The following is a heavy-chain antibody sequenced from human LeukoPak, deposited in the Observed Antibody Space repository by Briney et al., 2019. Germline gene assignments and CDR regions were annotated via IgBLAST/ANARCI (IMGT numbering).Heavy chain of an antibody. V-gene: IGHV3-49*04. CDR1: GFTFGDYA. D-gene: IGHD3-3*01. J-gene: IGHJ3*02. CDR2: IRSKAYGGTT. Sequence: GRSLRLSCTASGFTFGDYAMSWVRQAPGKGLGWVGFIRSKAYGGTTEYAASVKGRFTISRDDSKSIAYLQMNSLKTEDTAVYYCTSSFYDFWSGYYLSAFDIWGQGTMVTVSS. CDR3: TSSFYDFWSGYYLSAFDI.